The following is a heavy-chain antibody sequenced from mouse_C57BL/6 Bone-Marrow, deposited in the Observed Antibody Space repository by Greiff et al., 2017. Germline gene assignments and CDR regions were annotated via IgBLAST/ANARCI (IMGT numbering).Heavy chain of an antibody. CDR3: AKNSPYDDFFDD. CDR2: IWRGGST. D-gene: IGHD2-3*01. V-gene: IGHV2-5*01. Sequence: VKLMESGPGLVQPSQSLSITCTVSGFSLTSYGVHWVRQSPGKGLEWLGVIWRGGSTDYNAAFMSRLSITKDNSKSQVFFKMNSLQADDTAIYYCAKNSPYDDFFDDWGQGTTLTVSS. CDR1: GFSLTSYG. J-gene: IGHJ2*01.